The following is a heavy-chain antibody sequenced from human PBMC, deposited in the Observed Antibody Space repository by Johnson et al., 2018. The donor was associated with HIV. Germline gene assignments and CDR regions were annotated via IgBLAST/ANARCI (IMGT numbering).Heavy chain of an antibody. V-gene: IGHV3-11*01. CDR2: ISSSGNPI. D-gene: IGHD3-22*01. J-gene: IGHJ3*01. CDR1: GFTLSDSY. Sequence: QVQLVESGGGVVRPGGSLRLSCEASGFTLSDSYMAWIRQAPGKGLEWVFYISSSGNPIDYAASVTGRFTISRDNSRSTLYLHMINLRADDTALYYCAREISRYYYDYAAFDLWGQGTTVTVSS. CDR3: AREISRYYYDYAAFDL.